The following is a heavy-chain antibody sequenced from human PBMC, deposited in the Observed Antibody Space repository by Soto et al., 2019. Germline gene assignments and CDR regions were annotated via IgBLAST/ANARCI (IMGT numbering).Heavy chain of an antibody. CDR1: GYTFTGYY. V-gene: IGHV1-2*04. CDR2: INPNSGGT. J-gene: IGHJ4*02. Sequence: ASVKVSCKASGYTFTGYYMHWVRQAPGQGLEWMGWINPNSGGTNYAQKFQGWVTMTRDTSISTAYMELSRLRSDDTAVYYCATEYKWRSGGSCYFDYWGQGTLVTVSS. CDR3: ATEYKWRSGGSCYFDY. D-gene: IGHD2-15*01.